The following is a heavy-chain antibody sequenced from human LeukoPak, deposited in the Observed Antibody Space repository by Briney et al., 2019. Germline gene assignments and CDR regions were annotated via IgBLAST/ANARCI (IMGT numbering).Heavy chain of an antibody. CDR3: AKGYYYGSGSYSTFDC. Sequence: GGSLRLSCAASGFTFSSHALSWLRQAPGKGLEWVSTISGSGGSTYYADSVKGRFTISRDNSKNTLYVQMSSLRADDTAVYYCAKGYYYGSGSYSTFDCWGQGTLVTVSS. V-gene: IGHV3-23*01. CDR2: ISGSGGST. CDR1: GFTFSSHA. J-gene: IGHJ4*02. D-gene: IGHD3-10*01.